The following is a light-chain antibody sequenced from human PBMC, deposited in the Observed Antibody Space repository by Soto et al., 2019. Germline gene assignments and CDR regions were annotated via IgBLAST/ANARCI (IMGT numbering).Light chain of an antibody. V-gene: IGKV1-12*01. CDR1: QGISTW. CDR3: QQANSFPIT. CDR2: GAS. Sequence: EIQMTQSPSSVSASVLDRVTITCRASQGISTWLAWYQQKAGKAPNLLIYGASNLHSGVPSRFSGSGSGTNFTLTISSLQPEDFATYYCQQANSFPITFGQGTRLEIK. J-gene: IGKJ5*01.